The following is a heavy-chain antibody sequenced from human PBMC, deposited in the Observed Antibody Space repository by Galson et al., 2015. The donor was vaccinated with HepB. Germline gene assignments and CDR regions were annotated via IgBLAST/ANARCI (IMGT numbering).Heavy chain of an antibody. V-gene: IGHV3-48*01. D-gene: IGHD3-22*01. CDR3: VRPKYYYDSSGYYAFDI. CDR1: GFTFSGYS. J-gene: IGHJ3*02. Sequence: SLRLSCAASGFTFSGYSLDWVRQAPGKGLEWVSYISSRGNTIYYADSVKGCVTISRDNAKNSLCLQMDSLKVEDTAVYYCVRPKYYYDSSGYYAFDIWGQGTTVTVSS. CDR2: ISSRGNTI.